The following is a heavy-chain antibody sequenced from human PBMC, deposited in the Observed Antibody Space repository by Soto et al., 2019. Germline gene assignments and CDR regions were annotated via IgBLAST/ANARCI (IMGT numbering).Heavy chain of an antibody. CDR3: ARIHLLTTVTTSWFDP. J-gene: IGHJ5*02. D-gene: IGHD4-17*01. CDR2: IFSNDEK. CDR1: GFSLSNARMG. Sequence: QVTLKESGPVLVKPTETLTLTCTVSGFSLSNARMGVSWIRQPPGKALEWLAHIFSNDEKSYSTSLKSRLTISXXTXKXXVVLTMTNMDPVDTATYYCARIHLLTTVTTSWFDPWGQGTLVTVSS. V-gene: IGHV2-26*01.